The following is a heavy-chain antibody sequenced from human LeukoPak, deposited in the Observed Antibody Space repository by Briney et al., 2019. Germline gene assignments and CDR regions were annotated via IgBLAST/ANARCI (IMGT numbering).Heavy chain of an antibody. V-gene: IGHV3-48*04. CDR1: GFTFSSYS. CDR2: ISSSSSTI. CDR3: ARDVSSVGLARPYYFDY. D-gene: IGHD6-19*01. J-gene: IGHJ4*02. Sequence: GGSLRLSCAVSGFTFSSYSMNWVRQAPGKGLEWVSYISSSSSTIYYTDSVKGRFTISRDNAKNSLYLQMNSLRAEDTAVYYCARDVSSVGLARPYYFDYWGQGTLVTVS.